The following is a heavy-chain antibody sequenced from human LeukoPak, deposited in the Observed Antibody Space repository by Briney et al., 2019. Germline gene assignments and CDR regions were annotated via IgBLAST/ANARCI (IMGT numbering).Heavy chain of an antibody. CDR2: IYDSGTT. V-gene: IGHV4-31*03. D-gene: IGHD1-14*01. J-gene: IGHJ4*02. Sequence: PSETLSLTCTVSGGSISNGGYYWSWIRQHPGKGLEWIGYIYDSGTTYYNPALQSRLTISVDTSDNQFSLKLRSLTAADTAVYYCARGGDRRGFDYWGQGTLVIVSS. CDR3: ARGGDRRGFDY. CDR1: GGSISNGGYY.